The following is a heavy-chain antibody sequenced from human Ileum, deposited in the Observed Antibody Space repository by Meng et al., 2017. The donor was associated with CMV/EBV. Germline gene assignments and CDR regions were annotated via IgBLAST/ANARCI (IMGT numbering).Heavy chain of an antibody. J-gene: IGHJ4*02. V-gene: IGHV3-23*03. Sequence: GESLKISCAASGFTFSTHDMTWVRQAPGKGLEWVSLIYSGSANTHYADSVKGRFTISRDNSQNKVYLQMNSLRAEDTAVYYCARKGFPKRPSVVIPAASPFDYWGQGTLV. D-gene: IGHD2-2*01. CDR3: ARKGFPKRPSVVIPAASPFDY. CDR2: IYSGSANT. CDR1: GFTFSTHD.